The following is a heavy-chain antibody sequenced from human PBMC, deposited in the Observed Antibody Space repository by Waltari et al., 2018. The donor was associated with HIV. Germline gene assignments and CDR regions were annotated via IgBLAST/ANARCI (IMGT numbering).Heavy chain of an antibody. CDR2: ISYDGSNK. CDR3: ARGGMPIVLRGYFDY. V-gene: IGHV3-30-3*01. J-gene: IGHJ4*02. Sequence: QVQRVESGGGVVQHGRSLRLSCAAAGCDFSSCAIHWVRQATGKVLELVAVISYDGSNKYYVDSVQGLFTIARDNSKNTLYLQMNSLRTEDTAVYYCARGGMPIVLRGYFDYWGQGTLVTVSS. CDR1: GCDFSSCA. D-gene: IGHD3-22*01.